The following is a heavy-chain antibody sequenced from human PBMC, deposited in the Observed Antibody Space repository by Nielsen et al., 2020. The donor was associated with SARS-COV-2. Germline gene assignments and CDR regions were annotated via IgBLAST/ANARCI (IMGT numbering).Heavy chain of an antibody. D-gene: IGHD3-16*01. V-gene: IGHV3-66*01. Sequence: GESLKISCAVTASSNYKSWVRQAPGKGREGVAMIYSGGSRYYEDFVRRRFTISSDTSRNTLYLQMYSLRVEDTAVYYCVTGGSSGGRQLDYDYYAMDVWSQRTKVTVSS. J-gene: IGHJ6*02. CDR1: TASSNY. CDR2: IYSGGSR. CDR3: VTGGSSGGRQLDYDYYAMDV.